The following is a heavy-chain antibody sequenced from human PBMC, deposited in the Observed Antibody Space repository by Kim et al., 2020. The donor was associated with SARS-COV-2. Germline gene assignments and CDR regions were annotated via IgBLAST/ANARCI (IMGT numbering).Heavy chain of an antibody. CDR3: AKDIWDYSGMDV. D-gene: IGHD3-10*01. J-gene: IGHJ6*02. Sequence: GGSLRLSCATSGFSFSSCGMTWVRQAPGKGLEWVSSISHDASSSHYADSVRGRFTISRDDSKNTLYLQLNSLRGDDTALYYCAKDIWDYSGMDVWGQGTTVTVSS. CDR1: GFSFSSCG. CDR2: ISHDASSS. V-gene: IGHV3-23*01.